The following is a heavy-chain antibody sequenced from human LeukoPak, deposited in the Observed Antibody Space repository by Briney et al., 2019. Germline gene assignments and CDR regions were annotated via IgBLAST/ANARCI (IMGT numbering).Heavy chain of an antibody. CDR2: IRSTANGYAT. Sequence: GGSLRLSCAASGFTFSGSALHWVRQASGKGLEWVGRIRSTANGYATAYAASVKGRFTISRDDSKNTAYLQMDSLKTEDTAVYYCARGSVMITFGGVTDFDYWGQGTLVTVSS. CDR3: ARGSVMITFGGVTDFDY. D-gene: IGHD3-16*01. J-gene: IGHJ4*02. V-gene: IGHV3-73*01. CDR1: GFTFSGSA.